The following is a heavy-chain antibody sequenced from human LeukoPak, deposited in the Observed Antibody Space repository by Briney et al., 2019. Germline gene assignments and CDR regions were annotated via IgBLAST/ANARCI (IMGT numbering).Heavy chain of an antibody. Sequence: SETLSLTCTVSGGSISSSTYYWGWIRQPPGKGLEWIGNIYYSGSTNYNPSLKSRVTISGDTSKNQFSLKLSSVTAADTAVYYCARRRYSSSCRDYWGQGTLVTVSS. D-gene: IGHD6-13*01. CDR3: ARRRYSSSCRDY. CDR2: IYYSGST. J-gene: IGHJ4*02. CDR1: GGSISSSTYY. V-gene: IGHV4-39*01.